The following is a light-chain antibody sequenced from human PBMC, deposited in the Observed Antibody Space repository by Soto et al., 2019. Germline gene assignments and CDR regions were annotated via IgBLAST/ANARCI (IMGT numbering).Light chain of an antibody. Sequence: EIVLTQSPGTLSLSPGERATLSCRASQSVSSSYLAWYRQKPGQAPRLLIYGASSRATGIPDRFSGSGSGTEFTLTISRLEPADFAVYYCQQYESSLRTFGQGTKVEIK. CDR3: QQYESSLRT. CDR1: QSVSSSY. V-gene: IGKV3-20*01. CDR2: GAS. J-gene: IGKJ1*01.